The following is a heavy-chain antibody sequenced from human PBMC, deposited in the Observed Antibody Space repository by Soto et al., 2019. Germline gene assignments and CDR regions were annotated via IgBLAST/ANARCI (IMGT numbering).Heavy chain of an antibody. J-gene: IGHJ3*02. V-gene: IGHV1-2*04. CDR3: ARSSGPSITMIVVVTHDAFDI. Sequence: ASVKVSCKASGYTFTGYYMHWVRQAPGQGLEWMGGINPNSGGTNYAQKFQGWVTMTRDTSISTASMELTRLRSDDPVVYYCARSSGPSITMIVVVTHDAFDIWGQGTMVTVSS. CDR1: GYTFTGYY. D-gene: IGHD3-22*01. CDR2: INPNSGGT.